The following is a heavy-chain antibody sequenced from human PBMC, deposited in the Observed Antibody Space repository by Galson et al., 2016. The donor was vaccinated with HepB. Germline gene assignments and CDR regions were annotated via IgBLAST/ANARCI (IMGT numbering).Heavy chain of an antibody. V-gene: IGHV3-11*01. J-gene: IGHJ6*02. CDR3: ARGADPPPSQNDFWNALRYSYGIDV. Sequence: SLRLSCAASGFTFSDYYMTWIRQAPGKGLEWVSYISSSGTTSYYADSVKGRFTISRDNATNSLCLQMDSLRAEDTAVYYCARGADPPPSQNDFWNALRYSYGIDVWGQGTTVIVSS. CDR2: ISSSGTTS. D-gene: IGHD3-3*01. CDR1: GFTFSDYY.